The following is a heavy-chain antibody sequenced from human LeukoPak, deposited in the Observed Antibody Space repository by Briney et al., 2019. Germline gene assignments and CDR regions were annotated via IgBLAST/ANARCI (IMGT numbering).Heavy chain of an antibody. Sequence: GGSLRLSCAASGFTFSSYAMSWVRQAPGKGLEWVSAISGSGGSTYYADSVKGRFTISRDNSKNTLYLQMNSLRAEDTAVYYCAKDRPKYYYDSSALFTASRAFDIWGQGTMVTVPS. V-gene: IGHV3-23*01. CDR1: GFTFSSYA. J-gene: IGHJ3*02. CDR3: AKDRPKYYYDSSALFTASRAFDI. D-gene: IGHD3-22*01. CDR2: ISGSGGST.